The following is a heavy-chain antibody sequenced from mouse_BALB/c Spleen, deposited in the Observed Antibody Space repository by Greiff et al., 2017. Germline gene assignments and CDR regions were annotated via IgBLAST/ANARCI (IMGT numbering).Heavy chain of an antibody. J-gene: IGHJ2*01. CDR2: INPYNGGT. CDR1: GYTFTSYV. Sequence: EVQLQQSGPELVKPGASVKMSCKASGYTFTSYVMHWVKQKPGQGLEWIGYINPYNGGTSYNQKFKGKATLTVDKSSSTAYMELLSLTSEDSAVYYCARDGSSSFDYWGQGTTLTVSS. V-gene: IGHV1-14*01. D-gene: IGHD1-1*01. CDR3: ARDGSSSFDY.